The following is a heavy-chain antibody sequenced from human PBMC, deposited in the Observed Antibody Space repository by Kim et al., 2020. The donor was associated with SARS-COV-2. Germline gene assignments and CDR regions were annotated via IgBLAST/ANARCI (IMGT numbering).Heavy chain of an antibody. V-gene: IGHV4-34*01. Sequence: SETLSLTCVVYGGSFSGYYWSWIRQPPGEGLEWIGEINHSGSTNYNPSLKSRVTISVDTSKNQFSLKPSSVTAADTAVYYCARGIYCKRGSCPYNAFDI. D-gene: IGHD2-2*02. CDR2: INHSGST. CDR3: ARGIYCKRGSCPYNAFDI. CDR1: GGSFSGYY. J-gene: IGHJ3*02.